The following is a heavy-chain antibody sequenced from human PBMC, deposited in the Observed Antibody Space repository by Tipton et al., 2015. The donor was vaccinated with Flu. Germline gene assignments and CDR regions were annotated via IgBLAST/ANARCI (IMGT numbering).Heavy chain of an antibody. CDR2: ISSSRSTI. CDR3: ARARELWFGESNPRPQYYFDY. Sequence: GSLRLSCAASGFTFSSYSMNWVRQAPGKGLEWVSYISSSRSTIYYADSVKGRFTISRDNAKNSLYLQMNSLRAEDTAVYYCARARELWFGESNPRPQYYFDYWGQGTLVTVSS. D-gene: IGHD3-10*01. J-gene: IGHJ4*02. CDR1: GFTFSSYS. V-gene: IGHV3-48*04.